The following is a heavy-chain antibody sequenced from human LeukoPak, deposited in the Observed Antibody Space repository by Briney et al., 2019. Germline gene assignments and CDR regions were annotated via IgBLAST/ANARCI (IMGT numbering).Heavy chain of an antibody. D-gene: IGHD4-17*01. Sequence: GGSLRLSCAASGFTFSSYAMHWVRQAPGKGLEWVAVISYEGSNKYYADSVKGRFTISRDNSKNTLYLQMNSLRAEDTAVYYCARSHGPDYYYGMDVWGQGTTVTVSS. J-gene: IGHJ6*02. CDR3: ARSHGPDYYYGMDV. V-gene: IGHV3-30-3*01. CDR2: ISYEGSNK. CDR1: GFTFSSYA.